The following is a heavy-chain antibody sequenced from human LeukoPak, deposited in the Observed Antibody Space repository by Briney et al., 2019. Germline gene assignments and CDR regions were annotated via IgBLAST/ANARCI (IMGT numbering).Heavy chain of an antibody. Sequence: SVKVSCKASGGTFSSYAISWVRQAPGQGLEWMGGIIPIFGTANYAQKLQGRVTMTTDTSTSTAYMELRSLRSDDTAVYYCARDQSAFYDILTGADYWGQGTLVTVSS. CDR1: GGTFSSYA. CDR2: IIPIFGTA. V-gene: IGHV1-69*05. J-gene: IGHJ4*02. CDR3: ARDQSAFYDILTGADY. D-gene: IGHD3-9*01.